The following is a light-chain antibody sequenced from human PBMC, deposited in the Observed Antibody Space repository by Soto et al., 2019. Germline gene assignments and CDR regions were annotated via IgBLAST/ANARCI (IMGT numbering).Light chain of an antibody. CDR2: GAS. Sequence: EIVMTQSPATLSVSPGERATLSCRASQSVSSSFAWYQQKPGQAPRLLIYGASTRATGIPARFSGSGSGTEFTLTISILQSEDFAVYCCQQYNIWPPLTFGGGTKVEIK. J-gene: IGKJ4*01. CDR1: QSVSSS. CDR3: QQYNIWPPLT. V-gene: IGKV3-15*01.